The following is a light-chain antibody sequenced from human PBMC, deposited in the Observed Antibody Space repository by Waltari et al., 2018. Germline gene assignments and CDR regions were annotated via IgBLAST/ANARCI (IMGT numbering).Light chain of an antibody. J-gene: IGKJ2*01. Sequence: EIVLTQSPGTLTLSPGERATLSWRASQSVKNNYLAWYHQKPGQAPRLLIFDASSRATGIPDRFSGSGSGTDFTLTISRLEPEDFAVYYCQQYGSSPPYTFGQGTKLEIK. CDR2: DAS. V-gene: IGKV3-20*01. CDR1: QSVKNNY. CDR3: QQYGSSPPYT.